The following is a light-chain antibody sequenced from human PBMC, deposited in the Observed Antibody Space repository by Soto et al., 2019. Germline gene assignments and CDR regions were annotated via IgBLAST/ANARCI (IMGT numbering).Light chain of an antibody. J-gene: IGLJ2*01. CDR1: SSDVGGYNY. V-gene: IGLV2-8*01. CDR3: SSYARNSVV. CDR2: EVS. Sequence: QSDLTQPPSASGSPGQSVTISCTGTSSDVGGYNYVSWYQQHPGKAPKLMIYEVSQRPSGVPDRFSGSKSANSPSLTVSRLQAEDSADYYCSSYARNSVVFGGGTQLTVL.